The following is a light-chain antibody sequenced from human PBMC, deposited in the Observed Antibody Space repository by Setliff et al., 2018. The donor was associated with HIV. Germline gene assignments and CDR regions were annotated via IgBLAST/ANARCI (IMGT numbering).Light chain of an antibody. J-gene: IGLJ1*01. V-gene: IGLV2-23*01. Sequence: QSALTQPASVSGSPGQSITISCTGTGSDVGGYKLVSWYQQYPGKAPKLMIYQATKRPSGVSNRFSGSKSGNTASLTISGLQAEDEADYYCCSNTGSNTYVFGSGTKVTVL. CDR3: CSNTGSNTYV. CDR2: QAT. CDR1: GSDVGGYKL.